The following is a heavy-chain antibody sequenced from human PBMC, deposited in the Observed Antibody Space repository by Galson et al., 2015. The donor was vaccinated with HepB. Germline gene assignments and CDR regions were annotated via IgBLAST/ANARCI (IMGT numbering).Heavy chain of an antibody. CDR3: ARAKDYYYFYGLDV. V-gene: IGHV1-46*01. CDR1: GYTFTSYY. CDR2: INPVGGYT. Sequence: SVKVSCKASGYTFTSYYMHWVRQAPGQGLEWMGMINPVGGYTTYAQRFQGRVSMTRDTSTRTVYMELRSLTSADTALYYCARAKDYYYFYGLDVWGQGTTVTVSS. J-gene: IGHJ6*02.